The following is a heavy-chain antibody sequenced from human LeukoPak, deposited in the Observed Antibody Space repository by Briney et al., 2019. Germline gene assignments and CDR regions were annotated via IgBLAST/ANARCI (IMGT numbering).Heavy chain of an antibody. CDR2: IYHDGSIQ. CDR1: GFTFTNCG. V-gene: IGHV3-33*01. D-gene: IGHD1-26*01. J-gene: IGHJ5*02. Sequence: GGSLRLSCEASGFTFTNCGFHWVRQAPGKGLEWVALIYHDGSIQYYADSVRGRFTISRDNSKNTLYLQMDSLRAEDTAVYYCARDLRLGANDHRGQGTLVTVSS. CDR3: ARDLRLGANDH.